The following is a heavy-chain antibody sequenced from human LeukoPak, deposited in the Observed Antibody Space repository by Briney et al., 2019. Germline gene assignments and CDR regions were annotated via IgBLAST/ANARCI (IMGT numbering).Heavy chain of an antibody. CDR1: GYSISSGYY. CDR3: ARFYGDYVYYFDY. D-gene: IGHD4-17*01. Sequence: PSETLSLTCTVSGYSISSGYYWGWIRQPPGKGLEWIGSIYHSGSTYYNPSLKSRVTISVDTSKNQFSLKLSSVTAADTAVYYCARFYGDYVYYFDYWGQGTLVTVSS. V-gene: IGHV4-38-2*02. J-gene: IGHJ4*02. CDR2: IYHSGST.